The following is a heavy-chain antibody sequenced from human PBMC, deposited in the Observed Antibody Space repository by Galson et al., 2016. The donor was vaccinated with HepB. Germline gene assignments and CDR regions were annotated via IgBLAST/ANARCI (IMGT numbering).Heavy chain of an antibody. CDR1: GFTFSSYS. D-gene: IGHD1/OR15-1a*01. Sequence: SLRLSCAASGFTFSSYSMNWVRQAPGKGLEWVSYISSASSIKYYADSVKGRFTISRDNARHSLYLQMNSLRVEDTAVYYCAKGTTLQVHFGYFDHWGQGTLVTVSS. CDR2: ISSASSIK. V-gene: IGHV3-48*04. CDR3: AKGTTLQVHFGYFDH. J-gene: IGHJ4*02.